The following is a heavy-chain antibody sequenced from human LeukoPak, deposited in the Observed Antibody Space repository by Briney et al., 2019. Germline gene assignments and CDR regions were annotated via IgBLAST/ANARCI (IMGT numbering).Heavy chain of an antibody. CDR2: IYYSGST. Sequence: KPSETLSLTCTVSGGSISSYYWSWIRQPPGKGLEWIGYIYYSGSTNYNPSLKSRVTISVDTSKIQSSLKLSSVTAADTAVYYCARGGKEMATITTFDYWGQGTLVTVSS. V-gene: IGHV4-59*01. D-gene: IGHD5-24*01. J-gene: IGHJ4*02. CDR1: GGSISSYY. CDR3: ARGGKEMATITTFDY.